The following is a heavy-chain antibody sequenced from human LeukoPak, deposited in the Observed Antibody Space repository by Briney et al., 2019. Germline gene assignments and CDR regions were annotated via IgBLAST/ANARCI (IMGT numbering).Heavy chain of an antibody. V-gene: IGHV3-23*01. D-gene: IGHD2-2*01. CDR1: GFTFSSYA. CDR2: ISGSGGST. CDR3: AKRIDIAVVPEATTHQAFDV. J-gene: IGHJ3*01. Sequence: GGSLRLSCAASGFTFSSYAMSWVRQAPGKGLEWVSAISGSGGSTYYADSVKGRFTISRDNSKNTLYLQMNSLRAEDTAVYYCAKRIDIAVVPEATTHQAFDVWGQGTMVTVSS.